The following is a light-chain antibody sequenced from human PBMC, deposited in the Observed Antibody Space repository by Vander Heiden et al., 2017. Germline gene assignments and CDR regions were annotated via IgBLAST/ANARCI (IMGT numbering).Light chain of an antibody. CDR2: AAS. V-gene: IGKV1-39*01. Sequence: DIQMTQSPSSMSASVGDRVTITCRARQSISSYLNWYQQKPGKAPKLLIYAASSLQSGVPSRFSGSGSVTDFTLTISSLQPEDFATYYCQQSYSTLTFGPGTKVDIK. CDR3: QQSYSTLT. CDR1: QSISSY. J-gene: IGKJ3*01.